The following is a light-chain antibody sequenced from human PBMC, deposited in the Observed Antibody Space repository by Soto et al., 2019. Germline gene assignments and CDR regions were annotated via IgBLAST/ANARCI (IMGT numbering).Light chain of an antibody. CDR1: QSVNTR. J-gene: IGKJ1*01. Sequence: DIQMTQSPSTLSASVGDRVTITCRASQSVNTRLAWYQQKPGKAPRLLIYDASNLQGGVPARFSGSGSGTEFTLTISSLQPDDFATYYCQRYNTYSLTFGQGTKLEVK. V-gene: IGKV1-5*01. CDR2: DAS. CDR3: QRYNTYSLT.